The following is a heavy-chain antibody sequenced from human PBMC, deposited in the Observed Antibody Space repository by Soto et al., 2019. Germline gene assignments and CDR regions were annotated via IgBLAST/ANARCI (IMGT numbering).Heavy chain of an antibody. D-gene: IGHD2-2*02. CDR2: INSDGSST. CDR3: ARGGVGKYCSSSSCYTWVFDY. CDR1: GFTFSNYW. V-gene: IGHV3-74*01. J-gene: IGHJ4*02. Sequence: EVQLVESGGGLVQPGGSLRLSCAASGFTFSNYWMHWVRQAPGKGLVWVSRINSDGSSTSYADSVKGRFTISRDNAKNTLSLQINSLRADDTAVYYCARGGVGKYCSSSSCYTWVFDYWGQGTLVTVSS.